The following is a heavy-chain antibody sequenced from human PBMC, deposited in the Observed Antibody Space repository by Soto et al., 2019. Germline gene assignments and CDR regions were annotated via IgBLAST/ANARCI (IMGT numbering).Heavy chain of an antibody. CDR3: ARVHIFGAHLDPRYNSGMDV. D-gene: IGHD3-3*02. CDR2: ISAYNGVT. CDR1: GYTFRSYS. Sequence: QAQLVQSETEVKKPGASVQVSCRASGYTFRSYSITWVRQAPGQGLEWMGRISAYNGVTNYAQRFQGRFTMTTDASTSTAYMDLMSLRSDDTAVYYCARVHIFGAHLDPRYNSGMDVWGQGTTVTVS. J-gene: IGHJ6*02. V-gene: IGHV1-18*04.